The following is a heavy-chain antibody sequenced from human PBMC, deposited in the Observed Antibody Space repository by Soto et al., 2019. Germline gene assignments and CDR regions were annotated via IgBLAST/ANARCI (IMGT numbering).Heavy chain of an antibody. J-gene: IGHJ6*03. D-gene: IGHD5-12*01. CDR3: AKDSSGYSHYYMDV. V-gene: IGHV3-9*01. Sequence: EVQLVESGGGLVQPGRSLRLSCAASGFTFDDYAMHWVRRAPGKGLEWVSGISWNSGSIGYADSVKGRFTISRDNAKNSLYLQMNSLRAEDTALYYCAKDSSGYSHYYMDVWGKGTTVTVSS. CDR2: ISWNSGSI. CDR1: GFTFDDYA.